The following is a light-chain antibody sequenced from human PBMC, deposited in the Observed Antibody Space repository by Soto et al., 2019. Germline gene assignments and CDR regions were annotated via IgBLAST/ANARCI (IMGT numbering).Light chain of an antibody. CDR3: SSYTSSSTHYV. V-gene: IGLV2-14*01. CDR1: SSDVGGYNY. J-gene: IGLJ1*01. Sequence: QSVLTQPASVSGSPGQSITISCTGTSSDVGGYNYVSWYQQHPGKAPKLMIYEVSNRPSGVSNRFSGSKSGNTASLTISGLQAEDEADYHCSSYTSSSTHYVFGTGTKVTVL. CDR2: EVS.